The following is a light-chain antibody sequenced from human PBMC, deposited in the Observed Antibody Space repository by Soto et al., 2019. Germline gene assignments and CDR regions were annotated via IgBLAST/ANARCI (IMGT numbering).Light chain of an antibody. V-gene: IGKV3-11*01. J-gene: IGKJ5*01. CDR1: QTVNSY. CDR3: QQRYNWLT. Sequence: IVLTQSPATLSLSPGERATLSCRARQTVNSYLSWYQHKPGQAPRLLIYGASNRATGIPARFSGSGSGTDFTLTISSLEPEDSAVYYCQQRYNWLTFGGGTRLEIK. CDR2: GAS.